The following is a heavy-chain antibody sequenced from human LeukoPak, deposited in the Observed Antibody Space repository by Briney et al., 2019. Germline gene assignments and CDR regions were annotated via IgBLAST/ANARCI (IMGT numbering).Heavy chain of an antibody. CDR1: GFTFSSYA. J-gene: IGHJ4*02. Sequence: GRSLRLSCAASGFTFSSYAMSWVRQAPGKGLEWVSAIRGSGGNTYYPDSVKGRFTISRDNSNNTLYLQMNSLRAEDTAIYYCARSGIWYFDFWGQGTLVTVSS. V-gene: IGHV3-23*01. CDR2: IRGSGGNT. CDR3: ARSGIWYFDF. D-gene: IGHD1-14*01.